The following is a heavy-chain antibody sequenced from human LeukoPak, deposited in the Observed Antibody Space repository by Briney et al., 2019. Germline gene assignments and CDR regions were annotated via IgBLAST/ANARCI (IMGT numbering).Heavy chain of an antibody. CDR1: GYSFTNYW. CDR3: ARRDYGGGYYFDY. J-gene: IGHJ4*02. Sequence: GESLKISCKGFGYSFTNYWIGWVRQMPGKGLEWMGIIYPGESDTIYSPSFQGQVTISADKSITTAYLQWSSLKASDTAMYYCARRDYGGGYYFDYWGQGTLVTVSS. D-gene: IGHD4-23*01. CDR2: IYPGESDT. V-gene: IGHV5-51*01.